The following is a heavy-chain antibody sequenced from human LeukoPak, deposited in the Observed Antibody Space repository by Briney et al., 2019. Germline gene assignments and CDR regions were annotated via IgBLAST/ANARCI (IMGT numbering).Heavy chain of an antibody. J-gene: IGHJ4*02. CDR3: ARSPRYSYGLFDY. D-gene: IGHD5-18*01. CDR2: IIPIFGTA. CDR1: GGTFSSYA. V-gene: IGHV1-69*13. Sequence: SVKVSCKASGGTFSSYAISWVRQAPGQGLEWMGGIIPIFGTANYAQKFQGRVTITADESTSTAYMELSSLRSEDTAVYYCARSPRYSYGLFDYWGQGTLATVSS.